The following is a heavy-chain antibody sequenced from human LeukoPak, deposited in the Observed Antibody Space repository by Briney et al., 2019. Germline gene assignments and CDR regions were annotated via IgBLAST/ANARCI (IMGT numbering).Heavy chain of an antibody. J-gene: IGHJ4*02. CDR3: ARVEEMATIDY. Sequence: SETLSLTCSVSGGSITSSGYYWGWIRQPPGKGLEWIGSIYYRGSTHYNPSLKSRVTISVDTSKNQFSLKLTSVTAADTAVYYCARVEEMATIDYWGQGSLVTASS. V-gene: IGHV4-39*07. D-gene: IGHD5-24*01. CDR2: IYYRGST. CDR1: GGSITSSGYY.